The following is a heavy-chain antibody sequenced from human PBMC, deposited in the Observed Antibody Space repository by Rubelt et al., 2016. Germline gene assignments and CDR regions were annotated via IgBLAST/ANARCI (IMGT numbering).Heavy chain of an antibody. CDR1: GFTFSSYG. D-gene: IGHD6-6*01. V-gene: IGHV3-33*01. J-gene: IGHJ4*02. CDR3: ARSVAVRAGSDY. CDR2: IWYDGSNK. Sequence: EYGGGVVQPGRSLRLSCAASGFTFSSYGMHWVRQAPGKGLEWVAVIWYDGSNKYYADSVKGRFTISRDNSKNTLYLQMNSLRAEDTAVYYCARSVAVRAGSDYWGQGTLVTVSS.